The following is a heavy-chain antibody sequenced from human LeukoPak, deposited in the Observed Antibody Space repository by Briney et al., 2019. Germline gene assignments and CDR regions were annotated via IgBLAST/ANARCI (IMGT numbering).Heavy chain of an antibody. CDR1: GHSISSGYY. CDR3: ARVGYYYDSSGYNNWFDP. J-gene: IGHJ5*02. D-gene: IGHD3-22*01. Sequence: SETLSLTCTVSGHSISSGYYWGWIRQPPGMGLEWIGSVYHSGTTYYNPSLKSRVTISLDTSKNQFSLRLNSVTAADTAVYYCARVGYYYDSSGYNNWFDPWGQGTLVTVSS. V-gene: IGHV4-38-2*02. CDR2: VYHSGTT.